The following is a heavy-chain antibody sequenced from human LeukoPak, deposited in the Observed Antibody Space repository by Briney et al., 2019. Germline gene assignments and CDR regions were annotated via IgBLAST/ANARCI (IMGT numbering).Heavy chain of an antibody. D-gene: IGHD3-22*01. CDR3: ARDYYDSSGYYEGDY. V-gene: IGHV3-7*01. CDR2: IKQDGSEK. CDR1: GFTFSSYW. Sequence: GGSLRLSCAASGFTFSSYWMSWVRQAPGKGQEWVANIKQDGSEKYYVDSVKGRFTISRDNAKNSLYLEMNSLRAEDTDVYYCARDYYDSSGYYEGDYWGQGTLVTVSS. J-gene: IGHJ4*02.